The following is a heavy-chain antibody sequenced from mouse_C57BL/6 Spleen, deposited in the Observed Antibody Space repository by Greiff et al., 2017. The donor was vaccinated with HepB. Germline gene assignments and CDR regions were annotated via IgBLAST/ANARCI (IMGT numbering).Heavy chain of an antibody. Sequence: EVKVVESGGGLVKPGGSLKLSCAASGFTFSSYAMSWVRQTPEKRLEWVATISDGGSYTYYPDNVKGRFTISRDNAKNNLYLQMSHLKSEDTAMYYCARGGDGSYYYAMDYWGQGTSVTVSS. CDR2: ISDGGSYT. CDR1: GFTFSSYA. V-gene: IGHV5-4*03. D-gene: IGHD1-1*01. J-gene: IGHJ4*01. CDR3: ARGGDGSYYYAMDY.